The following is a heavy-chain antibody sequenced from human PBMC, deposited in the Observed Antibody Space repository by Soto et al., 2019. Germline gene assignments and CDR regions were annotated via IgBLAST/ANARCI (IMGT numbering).Heavy chain of an antibody. J-gene: IGHJ4*02. Sequence: QITLKESGPTLVKPTQTLTLTCTFSGFSLSTSGVGVGWIRQPPGKALEWLALIYWNDDKRYSPSLKSRLTINKETSKNQVVLTMTNMDPVDTATYYCAHSEVVPAAMSGGGWYFDYWGQGTLVTVSS. D-gene: IGHD2-2*01. CDR2: IYWNDDK. V-gene: IGHV2-5*01. CDR1: GFSLSTSGVG. CDR3: AHSEVVPAAMSGGGWYFDY.